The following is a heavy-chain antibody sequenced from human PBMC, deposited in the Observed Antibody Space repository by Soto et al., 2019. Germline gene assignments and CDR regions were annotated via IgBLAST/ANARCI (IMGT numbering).Heavy chain of an antibody. CDR1: GFTFSSYA. J-gene: IGHJ4*02. D-gene: IGHD1-7*01. CDR3: ARDRDWNWNSYLDY. Sequence: PGGSLSLSCAASGFTFSSYAMHWVRQAPGKGLEWVAVISYDGSNKYYADSVKGRFTISRDNSKNTLYLQMNSLRAEDTAVYYCARDRDWNWNSYLDYWGQGTLVTVS. CDR2: ISYDGSNK. V-gene: IGHV3-30-3*01.